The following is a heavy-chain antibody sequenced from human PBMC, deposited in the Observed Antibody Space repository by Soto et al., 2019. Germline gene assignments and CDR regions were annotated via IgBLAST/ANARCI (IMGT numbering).Heavy chain of an antibody. CDR1: SGSISSSNW. CDR2: IYHSGST. Sequence: SETLSLTCAVSSGSISSSNWWSWVRQPPGEGLEWIGEIYHSGSTNYNPSLKSRVTISVDKSKNQFSLKLSSVTAADTAVYYCATARGRLTTATWFDPRGQGTLVTVSS. J-gene: IGHJ5*02. D-gene: IGHD4-17*01. V-gene: IGHV4-4*02. CDR3: ATARGRLTTATWFDP.